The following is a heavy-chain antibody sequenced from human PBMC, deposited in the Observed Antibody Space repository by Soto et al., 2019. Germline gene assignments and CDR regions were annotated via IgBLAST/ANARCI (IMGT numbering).Heavy chain of an antibody. V-gene: IGHV3-48*02. CDR1: GFTFSTYS. CDR3: ARDPEDIVVVVAAAAYYFYGMDV. Sequence: GGSLRLSCAASGFTFSTYSMNWVRQAPGKGLEWVSYISSSSSTIYYADSVKGRFTISRDNAKNSLYLQMNSLRDEDTALYYCARDPEDIVVVVAAAAYYFYGMDVWGQGTAVTVS. D-gene: IGHD2-15*01. J-gene: IGHJ6*02. CDR2: ISSSSSTI.